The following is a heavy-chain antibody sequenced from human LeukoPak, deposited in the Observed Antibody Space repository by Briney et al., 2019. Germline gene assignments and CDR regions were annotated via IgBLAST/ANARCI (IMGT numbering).Heavy chain of an antibody. Sequence: PGGSLRLSCTASGFTFGDYTMSWFRQAPGKRLEWVGFIRSKAYGGTTEYAASVKGRFTISRDDSKSIAYLQMNSLKTEDTAVYYCTTRTHYDILTGHPWGQGTLVTVSS. D-gene: IGHD3-9*01. J-gene: IGHJ5*02. CDR3: TTRTHYDILTGHP. V-gene: IGHV3-49*03. CDR1: GFTFGDYT. CDR2: IRSKAYGGTT.